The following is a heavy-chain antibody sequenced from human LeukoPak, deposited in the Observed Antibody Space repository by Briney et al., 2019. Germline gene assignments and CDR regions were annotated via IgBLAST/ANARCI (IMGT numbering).Heavy chain of an antibody. V-gene: IGHV1-69*04. CDR3: ARAINDYGDYVSRY. D-gene: IGHD4-17*01. CDR1: GGTFSSYA. Sequence: SVKVSCKASGGTFSSYAISWVRQAPGQGLEWMGRIIPILGIANYAQKFQGRVTITADKSTSTAYMELSSLRSEDTAVYYCARAINDYGDYVSRYWGQGTLVTVSS. J-gene: IGHJ4*02. CDR2: IIPILGIA.